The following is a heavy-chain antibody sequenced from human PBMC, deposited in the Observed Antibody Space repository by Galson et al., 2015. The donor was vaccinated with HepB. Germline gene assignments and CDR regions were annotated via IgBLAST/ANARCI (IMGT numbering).Heavy chain of an antibody. Sequence: SLRLSCAASGFTFSGYAMNWVRQAPGKGLEWVSAISESGAKTYYADSVKGRFTTSRDNSKNTLYLQMNSLRAEDTAIYYCAKVHRLLMGDFDYWGQGTLVTVSS. V-gene: IGHV3-23*01. CDR3: AKVHRLLMGDFDY. CDR1: GFTFSGYA. CDR2: ISESGAKT. D-gene: IGHD5-12*01. J-gene: IGHJ4*02.